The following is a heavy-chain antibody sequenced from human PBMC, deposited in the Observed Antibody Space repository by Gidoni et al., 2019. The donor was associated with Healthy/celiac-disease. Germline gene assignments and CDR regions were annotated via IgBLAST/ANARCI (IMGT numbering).Heavy chain of an antibody. J-gene: IGHJ6*02. D-gene: IGHD3-10*01. CDR2: IWYDGSNK. V-gene: IGHV3-33*01. Sequence: QVQLVESGGGVVQPGRSLRLSCAASGFTFRSSGMHWVRQAPGKGLEWVAVIWYDGSNKYYADSVKGRFTISRDNSKNTLYLQMNSLRAEDTAVYYCARDFGSLETGSGDGMDVWGQGTTVTVSS. CDR1: GFTFRSSG. CDR3: ARDFGSLETGSGDGMDV.